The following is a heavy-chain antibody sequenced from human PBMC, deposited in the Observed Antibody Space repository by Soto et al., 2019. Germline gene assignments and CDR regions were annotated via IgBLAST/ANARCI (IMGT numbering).Heavy chain of an antibody. Sequence: EVQLVESGEGLVQPGGSLILSCAASGFTFSTYHMNWVRQAPGKGLEWVSYIHSGGSRIYYADSVKGRFTISRDNAKNSQYLQMNSLRDEDTAVYYCARDGSTVTTNYHYAMDVWGQGTTVTVSS. CDR1: GFTFSTYH. J-gene: IGHJ6*02. D-gene: IGHD4-17*01. V-gene: IGHV3-48*03. CDR2: IHSGGSRI. CDR3: ARDGSTVTTNYHYAMDV.